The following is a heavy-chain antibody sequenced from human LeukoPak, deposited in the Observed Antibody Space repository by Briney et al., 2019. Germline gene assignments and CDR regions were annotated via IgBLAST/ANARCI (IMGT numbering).Heavy chain of an antibody. CDR2: MNPNSGNT. J-gene: IGHJ4*02. CDR3: ARQGSKSAEPSFDY. V-gene: IGHV1-8*01. CDR1: GYTFTSYD. Sequence: ASVKVSCKASGYTFTSYDINWVRQATGQGLEWMGWMNPNSGNTGYAQKFQGRVTTTRNTSISTAYMELSSLRSEDTAVYYCARQGSKSAEPSFDYWGQGTLVTVSS. D-gene: IGHD1-14*01.